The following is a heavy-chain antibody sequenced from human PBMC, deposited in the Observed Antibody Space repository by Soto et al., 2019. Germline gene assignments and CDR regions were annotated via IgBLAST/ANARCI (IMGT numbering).Heavy chain of an antibody. J-gene: IGHJ4*02. Sequence: VQLVQSGAEVKKPGASVSISCEASGYTFTDYYIHWVRQAPGQGLEWMGWINRDSGGTSYAEKFQGRVTMARDTSITTAYLELSRLSSDDTAVYYCARSHIMGATEGAYYFDYWGQGTMVTVSS. CDR3: ARSHIMGATEGAYYFDY. D-gene: IGHD1-26*01. CDR2: INRDSGGT. CDR1: GYTFTDYY. V-gene: IGHV1-2*02.